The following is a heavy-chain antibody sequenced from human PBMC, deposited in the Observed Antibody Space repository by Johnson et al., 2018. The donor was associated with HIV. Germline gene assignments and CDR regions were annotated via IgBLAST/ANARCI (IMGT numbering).Heavy chain of an antibody. V-gene: IGHV3-23*04. CDR1: GFTVSSNY. J-gene: IGHJ3*02. D-gene: IGHD6-13*01. CDR3: AKGRYSSSWYLAGAFDI. CDR2: ISGSGGST. Sequence: VQLVESGGGLVQPGGSLRLSCAASGFTVSSNYMSWVRQAPGKGLEWVSAISGSGGSTYYADSVKGQFTISRDNSKNTLYLQMNSLRAEDTAIYYCAKGRYSSSWYLAGAFDIWGQGTMVTVSS.